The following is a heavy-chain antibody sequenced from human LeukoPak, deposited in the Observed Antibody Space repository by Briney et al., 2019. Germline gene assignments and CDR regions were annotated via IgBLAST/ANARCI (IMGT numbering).Heavy chain of an antibody. CDR2: ISSSSSYI. CDR1: GFTFSSYS. J-gene: IGHJ4*02. Sequence: GGSLRLSCAASGFTFSSYSMNWVRQAPGKGLEWVSSISSSSSYIYYADSVKGRFTISRDNAKNSLYLQMNSLRAEDTAVYYCAKDFVVVPAATPYYFDYWGQGTLVTVSS. D-gene: IGHD2-2*01. CDR3: AKDFVVVPAATPYYFDY. V-gene: IGHV3-21*04.